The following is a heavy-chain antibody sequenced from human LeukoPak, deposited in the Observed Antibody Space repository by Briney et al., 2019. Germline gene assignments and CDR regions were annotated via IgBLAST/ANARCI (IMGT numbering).Heavy chain of an antibody. CDR3: AKDQGPLLWFGEFTETDH. CDR1: GFTFSSYA. Sequence: GGSLRLSCAASGFTFSSYAMSWVRQAPGKGLEWVSAISGSGGSTYYADSVKGRFTISRDSSKNTLYLQMNSLRAEDTAVYYCAKDQGPLLWFGEFTETDHWGQGTLVTVSS. D-gene: IGHD3-10*01. V-gene: IGHV3-23*01. CDR2: ISGSGGST. J-gene: IGHJ5*02.